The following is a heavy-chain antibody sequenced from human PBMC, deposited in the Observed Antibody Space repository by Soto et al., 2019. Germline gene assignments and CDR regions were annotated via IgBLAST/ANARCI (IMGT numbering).Heavy chain of an antibody. CDR1: GYTLTELS. Sequence: ASVKVSCKVSGYTLTELSMHWVRQAPGKGLEWMGGFDPEDGETIYAQKFQGRVTMTEDTSTDTAYMELSSLRSEDAAVYYCATIYQLRFLEWLPRGGYYYYGMDVWGQGTTVTVSS. V-gene: IGHV1-24*01. CDR3: ATIYQLRFLEWLPRGGYYYYGMDV. D-gene: IGHD3-3*01. J-gene: IGHJ6*02. CDR2: FDPEDGET.